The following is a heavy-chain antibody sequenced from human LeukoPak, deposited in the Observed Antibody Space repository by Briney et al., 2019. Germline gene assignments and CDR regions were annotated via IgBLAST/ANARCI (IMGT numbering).Heavy chain of an antibody. J-gene: IGHJ4*02. CDR1: GGSISSSSYY. V-gene: IGHV4-39*01. Sequence: SETLSLTCTVSGGSISSSSYYWGWIRQPPGKGLEWIGSIYYSGSTYYNPSLKSRVTISVDTSKNQFSLKLSSVTAADTAVYYCARHQTSGTYYAPFDYWGQGTLVTVSS. CDR3: ARHQTSGTYYAPFDY. CDR2: IYYSGST. D-gene: IGHD1-26*01.